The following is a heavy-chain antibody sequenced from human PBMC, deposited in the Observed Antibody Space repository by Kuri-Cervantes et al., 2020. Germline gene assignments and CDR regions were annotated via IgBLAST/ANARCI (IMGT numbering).Heavy chain of an antibody. Sequence: SVKVSCKASGGTFSSYAISWVRQAPGQGLEWMGGIIPIFGTANYAQKFQGRVTITADKSTNTAYMELSSLRSEDTAVYYCARAGPPPRRYFDLWGRGTLVTVSS. J-gene: IGHJ2*01. CDR2: IIPIFGTA. CDR1: GGTFSSYA. CDR3: ARAGPPPRRYFDL. V-gene: IGHV1-69*06.